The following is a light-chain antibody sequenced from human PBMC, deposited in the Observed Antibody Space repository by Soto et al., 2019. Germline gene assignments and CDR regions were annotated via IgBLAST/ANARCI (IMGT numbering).Light chain of an antibody. CDR3: SSYTSSSTYV. CDR1: SSDVGGYNY. Sequence: QSVVTQPASVSGSPGRSITISCTGTSSDVGGYNYVSWYQQHPGKAPKLMIYEVSNRPSGVSNRFSGSKSGNTASLTISGLQAEDEADYYCSSYTSSSTYVFGTGTKVTV. V-gene: IGLV2-14*01. J-gene: IGLJ1*01. CDR2: EVS.